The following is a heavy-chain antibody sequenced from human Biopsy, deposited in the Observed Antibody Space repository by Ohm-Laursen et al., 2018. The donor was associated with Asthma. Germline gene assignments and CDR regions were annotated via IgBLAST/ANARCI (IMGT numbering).Heavy chain of an antibody. CDR2: ISYDGSNQ. V-gene: IGHV3-30-3*01. J-gene: IGHJ6*02. CDR3: ARGRLVWGDYYDVDV. CDR1: GFTFSDYA. Sequence: SLRLSCAASGFTFSDYAVHWVRQAPGKGLAWVATISYDGSNQYYADSVKGRFTISRDNSKNTLFLQMGGLRAEDAAVYYCARGRLVWGDYYDVDVWGHGTTATVSS. D-gene: IGHD3-10*01.